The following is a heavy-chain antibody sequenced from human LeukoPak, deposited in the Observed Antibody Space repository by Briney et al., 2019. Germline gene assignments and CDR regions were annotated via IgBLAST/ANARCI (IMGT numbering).Heavy chain of an antibody. CDR2: ISGSGDGA. D-gene: IGHD2-21*01. CDR3: AKGYIQLWWFDY. V-gene: IGHV3-23*01. J-gene: IGHJ4*02. Sequence: GGSLRLSCAASGFTFSTYAMSWVRQAPGKGLQWVSLISGSGDGAHYADSVKGRFTISRDNSKNTVYLQMNNLRAEDTAVYYCAKGYIQLWWFDYCGQRTLVTVSS. CDR1: GFTFSTYA.